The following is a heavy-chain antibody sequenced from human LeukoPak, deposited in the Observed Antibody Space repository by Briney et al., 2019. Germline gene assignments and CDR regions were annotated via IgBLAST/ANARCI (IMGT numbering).Heavy chain of an antibody. CDR2: ISGSGGST. CDR1: GFIFTGYF. Sequence: GGSLRLSCAASGFIFTGYFMSWVRQAPGKGLEWVSAISGSGGSTYYADSVKGRFTISRDNSKNTLYLQMNSLRAEDTAIYYCARDVPLMGASKTRYFDYWGQGTLVTVSS. J-gene: IGHJ4*02. CDR3: ARDVPLMGASKTRYFDY. V-gene: IGHV3-23*01. D-gene: IGHD1-26*01.